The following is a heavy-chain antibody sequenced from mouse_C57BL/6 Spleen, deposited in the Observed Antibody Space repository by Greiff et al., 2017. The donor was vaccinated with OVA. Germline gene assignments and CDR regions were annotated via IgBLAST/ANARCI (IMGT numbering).Heavy chain of an antibody. D-gene: IGHD4-1*01. CDR1: GFSFNTYA. J-gene: IGHJ1*03. Sequence: EVQLVESGGGLVQPKGSLKLSCAASGFSFNTYAMNWVRQAPGKGLEWVARIRSKSNNYATYYADSVKDRFTISRDDSESMLYLQMNNLKTEDTAMYDCVRQGGLGRRDWYFDVWGTGTTVTVSS. CDR3: VRQGGLGRRDWYFDV. CDR2: IRSKSNNYAT. V-gene: IGHV10-1*01.